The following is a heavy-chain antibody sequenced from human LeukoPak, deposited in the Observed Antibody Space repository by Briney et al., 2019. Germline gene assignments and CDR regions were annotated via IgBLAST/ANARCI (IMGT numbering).Heavy chain of an antibody. CDR1: GFTFSSYS. V-gene: IGHV3-21*01. CDR2: ISSSSSYI. J-gene: IGHJ4*02. CDR3: ARDLMRFLDWVN. D-gene: IGHD3/OR15-3a*01. Sequence: PGGSLRLSCAASGFTFSSYSMNWVRQAPGKGLEWVSSISSSSSYIYYADSVKGRFTISRDNAKNSLYLQMNSLRAEDTAVYYCARDLMRFLDWVNWGRGTLVTVSS.